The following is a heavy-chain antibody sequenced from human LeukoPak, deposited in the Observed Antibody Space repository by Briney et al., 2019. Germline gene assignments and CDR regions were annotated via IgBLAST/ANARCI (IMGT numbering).Heavy chain of an antibody. CDR1: GFTFSSYA. D-gene: IGHD3-22*01. V-gene: IGHV3-64D*06. CDR3: VKPITMIVVVITGFDY. Sequence: GGSLRLSCSASGFTFSSYAMHWVRQAPGKGLEYVSAISSNGGSTYYADSVTGRFTISRDNSKNTLYLQMSSLRAEDTAVYYCVKPITMIVVVITGFDYWGQGTLVTVSS. J-gene: IGHJ4*02. CDR2: ISSNGGST.